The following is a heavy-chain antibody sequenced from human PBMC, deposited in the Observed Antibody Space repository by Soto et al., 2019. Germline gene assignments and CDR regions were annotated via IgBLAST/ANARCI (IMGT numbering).Heavy chain of an antibody. D-gene: IGHD6-19*01. V-gene: IGHV1-69*13. CDR1: GGTFSRYA. CDR3: ASSSGWRDAFDI. J-gene: IGHJ3*02. Sequence: SVKVSCKASGGTFSRYAISCVLQAPGQGLEWMGGIIPIFGTANYAQKFQGRVTITADESTSTAYMELSSLRSEDTAVYYCASSSGWRDAFDIWGQGTMVTVSS. CDR2: IIPIFGTA.